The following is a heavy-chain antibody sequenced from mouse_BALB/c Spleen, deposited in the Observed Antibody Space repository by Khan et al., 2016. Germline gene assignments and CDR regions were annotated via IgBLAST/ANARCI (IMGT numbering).Heavy chain of an antibody. J-gene: IGHJ4*01. D-gene: IGHD1-1*01. CDR1: GYSFTSYY. CDR3: ASSTQSFYAMGY. CDR2: IDPFNGGT. Sequence: MQLEESGPELMKPGASVKISCKASGYSFTSYYMHWVKQSHGKSLEWIGYIDPFNGGTSYNQKFKGKATLTVDNSSSTAYMHLSCLTSEDSAVXYCASSTQSFYAMGYGGQGTSVTVSS. V-gene: IGHV1S135*01.